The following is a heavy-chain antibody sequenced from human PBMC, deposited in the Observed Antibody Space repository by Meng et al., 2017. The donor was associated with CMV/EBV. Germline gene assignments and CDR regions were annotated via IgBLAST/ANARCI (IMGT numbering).Heavy chain of an antibody. CDR1: GFTFSSYS. Sequence: GGSLRLSCAASGFTFSSYSMNWVRQAPGKGLEWVSSISSSSSCIYYADSVKGRFTISRDNAKNSLYLQMNSLRAEDTAVYYCASGYSSSWTSGYFDYWGQGTLVTVSS. V-gene: IGHV3-21*01. CDR3: ASGYSSSWTSGYFDY. J-gene: IGHJ4*02. D-gene: IGHD6-13*01. CDR2: ISSSSSCI.